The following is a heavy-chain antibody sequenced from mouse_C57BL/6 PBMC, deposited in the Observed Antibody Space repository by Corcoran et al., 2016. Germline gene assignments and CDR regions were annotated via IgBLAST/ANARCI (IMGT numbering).Heavy chain of an antibody. CDR1: GYTFTDYY. D-gene: IGHD2-5*01. Sequence: EVQLQQSGPELVKPGASVKISCKASGYTFTDYYMNWVKQSHGKSLEWIGDINPNNGGTSYNQKFKGKATLTVDKSSSTAYMELRSLTSEDSAVYYCAREVDYSNYGVFAYWGQGTLVTVSA. J-gene: IGHJ3*01. CDR3: AREVDYSNYGVFAY. V-gene: IGHV1-26*01. CDR2: INPNNGGT.